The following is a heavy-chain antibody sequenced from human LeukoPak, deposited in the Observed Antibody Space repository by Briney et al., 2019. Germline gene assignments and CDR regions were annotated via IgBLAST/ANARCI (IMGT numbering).Heavy chain of an antibody. D-gene: IGHD3-10*01. CDR3: AKGNVLLWFLFDP. Sequence: GGSLRLSCAASGVTFSGYAMSWVRQAPGKGLEWVSAISGSGGSTYYADSVKGRFTISRDNSKNTLYLQMNSLRAEDTAVYYCAKGNVLLWFLFDPWGQGTLVTVSS. CDR2: ISGSGGST. CDR1: GVTFSGYA. J-gene: IGHJ5*02. V-gene: IGHV3-23*01.